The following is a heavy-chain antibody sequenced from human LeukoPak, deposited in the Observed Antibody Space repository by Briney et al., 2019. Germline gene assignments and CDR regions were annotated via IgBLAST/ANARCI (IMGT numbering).Heavy chain of an antibody. Sequence: GGSLRLSCAASGFTVSSNYMSWVRQAPGKGLEWVSVIYSGGSTYYADSVKGRFTISRDNSKNTLYPQMNSLRAEDTAVYYCARDVTAMAQYGMDVWGQGTTVTVSS. CDR3: ARDVTAMAQYGMDV. J-gene: IGHJ6*02. V-gene: IGHV3-66*01. D-gene: IGHD5-18*01. CDR2: IYSGGST. CDR1: GFTVSSNY.